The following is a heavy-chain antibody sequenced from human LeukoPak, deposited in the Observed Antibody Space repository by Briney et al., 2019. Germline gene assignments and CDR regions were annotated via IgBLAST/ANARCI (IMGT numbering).Heavy chain of an antibody. CDR1: GYTFTDYY. CDR3: ARVVYDSSGYWDYFDY. D-gene: IGHD3-22*01. V-gene: IGHV1-2*06. CDR2: INPNSGGT. J-gene: IGHJ4*02. Sequence: ASVRVSCKASGYTFTDYYIHWVRQAPGQGLEWMGRINPNSGGTNYAQKFQGRVTMTRNTSISTAYMELSSLRSEDTAVYYCARVVYDSSGYWDYFDYWGQGTLVTVSS.